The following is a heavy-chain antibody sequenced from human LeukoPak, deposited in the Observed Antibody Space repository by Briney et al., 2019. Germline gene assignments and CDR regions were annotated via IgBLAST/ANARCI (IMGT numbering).Heavy chain of an antibody. CDR2: ISSNGGST. D-gene: IGHD2-15*01. Sequence: GGSLRPSCAASGFTFSSYAMHWVRQAPGKGLEYVSAISSNGGSTYYANSVKGRFTISRDNSKNTLYLQMGSLRAEDMAVYYCARGYCSGGSCYSGMVDYWGQGTLVTVSS. CDR3: ARGYCSGGSCYSGMVDY. J-gene: IGHJ4*02. V-gene: IGHV3-64*01. CDR1: GFTFSSYA.